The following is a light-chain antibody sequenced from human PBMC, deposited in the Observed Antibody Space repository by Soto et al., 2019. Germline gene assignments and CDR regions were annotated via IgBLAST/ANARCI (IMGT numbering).Light chain of an antibody. Sequence: DIHMTHSPSTLSASVGDRVTITCRASQSISSWLAWCQQKPGKAPKLLIYKASSLESGVPSRFSGSGSGTEFTLTISSLQPDDFATYYCQQLFDSPITVGQGTRLGL. CDR2: KAS. CDR3: QQLFDSPIT. CDR1: QSISSW. J-gene: IGKJ5*01. V-gene: IGKV1-5*03.